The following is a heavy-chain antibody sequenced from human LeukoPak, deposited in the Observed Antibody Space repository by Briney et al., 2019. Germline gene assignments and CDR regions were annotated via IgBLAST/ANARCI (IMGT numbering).Heavy chain of an antibody. J-gene: IGHJ4*02. Sequence: GGSLRLSCAASGFTFSTSAVHWIRQAPGRGLEWVAVISIDGNNPNYADSVKGRFTTSRDNSKNALYLQMTSLKTDDTAVYFCARYLFSDFYFDHWGQGTLVTVSS. CDR2: ISIDGNNP. CDR3: ARYLFSDFYFDH. D-gene: IGHD2-21*01. V-gene: IGHV3-30*01. CDR1: GFTFSTSA.